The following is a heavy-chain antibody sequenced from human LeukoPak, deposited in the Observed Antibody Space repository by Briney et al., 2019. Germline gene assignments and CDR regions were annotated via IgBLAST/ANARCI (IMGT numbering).Heavy chain of an antibody. CDR2: IKEDGSEK. D-gene: IGHD6-19*01. Sequence: GSPRLSCAASGFTFSNYWMNWVCQAPGKGLEWVANIKEDGSEKNYVDSVKGRFTISRDNAKNSLYLQMSSLRAEDTAVYYCARDPLIAVAGIYFDYWDQGTLVTVSS. V-gene: IGHV3-7*05. CDR1: GFTFSNYW. J-gene: IGHJ4*02. CDR3: ARDPLIAVAGIYFDY.